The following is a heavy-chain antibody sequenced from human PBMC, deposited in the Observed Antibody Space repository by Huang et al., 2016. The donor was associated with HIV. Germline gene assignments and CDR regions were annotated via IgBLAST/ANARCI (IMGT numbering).Heavy chain of an antibody. J-gene: IGHJ4*02. V-gene: IGHV3-30*02. CDR1: GFPFGSFG. D-gene: IGHD3-3*01. CDR2: VRNDGNNY. Sequence: QVQLVESGGGVVQPGGSLRPSCIASGFPFGSFGMHWVRQAPGKGWGWVGFVRNDGNNYYYADSVRGRFTISRDNSKDTLYLKMNRLRPDDSAVYYCAKDLTSTFGRHFDYWGRGTLVTVSS. CDR3: AKDLTSTFGRHFDY.